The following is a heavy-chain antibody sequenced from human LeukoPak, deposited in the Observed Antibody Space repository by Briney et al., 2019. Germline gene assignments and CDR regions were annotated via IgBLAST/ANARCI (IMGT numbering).Heavy chain of an antibody. CDR2: INHSGST. CDR1: GGSFSGYY. D-gene: IGHD2-15*01. CDR3: ARDPFLPDCSGGSCYFDY. J-gene: IGHJ4*02. Sequence: SETLSLTCAVYGGSFSGYYWSWIRQPPGKGLEWIGEINHSGSTNYNPSLKSRVTISVDTSKNQFSLKLSSVTAADTAVYYCARDPFLPDCSGGSCYFDYWGQGTLVTVSS. V-gene: IGHV4-34*01.